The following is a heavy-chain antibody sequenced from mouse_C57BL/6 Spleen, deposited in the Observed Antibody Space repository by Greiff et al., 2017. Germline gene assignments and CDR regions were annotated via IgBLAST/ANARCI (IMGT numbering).Heavy chain of an antibody. J-gene: IGHJ1*03. CDR3: AREGGGSSYGYFDV. V-gene: IGHV1-66*01. D-gene: IGHD1-1*01. CDR2: IYPGSGNT. Sequence: QVQLQQSGPELVKPGASVKISCKASGYSFTSYYIHWVKQRPGQGLEWIGWIYPGSGNTKYNEKFKGKATLTADTSSSTAYMQLSSLTSEDSAVYYCAREGGGSSYGYFDVWGTGTTVTVSS. CDR1: GYSFTSYY.